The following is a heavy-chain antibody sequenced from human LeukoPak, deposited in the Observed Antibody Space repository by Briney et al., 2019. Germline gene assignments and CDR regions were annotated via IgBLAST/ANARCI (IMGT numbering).Heavy chain of an antibody. Sequence: GSTNYNPSLKSRVTISVDTSKNQFSLKLSSVTAADTAVYYCARDQRYYYGSGSFAPDGMDVWGQGTTVTVSS. D-gene: IGHD3-10*01. V-gene: IGHV4-59*01. J-gene: IGHJ6*02. CDR3: ARDQRYYYGSGSFAPDGMDV. CDR2: GST.